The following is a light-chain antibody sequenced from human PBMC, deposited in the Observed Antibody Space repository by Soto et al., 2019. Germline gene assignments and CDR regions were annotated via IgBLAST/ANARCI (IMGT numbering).Light chain of an antibody. CDR1: QGISSY. Sequence: DIQLTQSPSFLSASVVDIVTITCLASQGISSYLAWYQQKPGKAPKLLIYAASTLQSGVPSRFSGSGSGTEFTLTISSLQPQDFATYYCQHYNSYSEAFGQGTKVDIK. V-gene: IGKV1-9*01. CDR3: QHYNSYSEA. CDR2: AAS. J-gene: IGKJ1*01.